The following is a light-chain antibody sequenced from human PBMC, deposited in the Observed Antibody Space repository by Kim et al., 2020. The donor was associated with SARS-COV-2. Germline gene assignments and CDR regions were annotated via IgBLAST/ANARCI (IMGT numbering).Light chain of an antibody. CDR3: QQRINWPRT. V-gene: IGKV3-11*01. J-gene: IGKJ1*01. CDR1: QSVSSY. Sequence: LSPGERATLACRASQSVSSYLAWYQQKPGQAPRLLIYDVSNRATDIPARFSGSGSGTDFTLTISSLEPEDFAVYYCQQRINWPRTFGQGTKVDIK. CDR2: DVS.